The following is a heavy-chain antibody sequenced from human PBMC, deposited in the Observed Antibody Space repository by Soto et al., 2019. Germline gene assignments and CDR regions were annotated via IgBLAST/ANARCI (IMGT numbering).Heavy chain of an antibody. CDR1: GFNFDDHG. J-gene: IGHJ5*02. CDR2: ISWSSVTI. Sequence: GGSLRLSCAASGFNFDDHGMHWVRQTPGKGLEWVSGISWSSVTINYADSIKGRFTISRDNAKRTLYLQMNNLRPADTAMYFCVRSSGSQPRAGWFDPWGQGTLVTVSS. CDR3: VRSSGSQPRAGWFDP. V-gene: IGHV3-9*01. D-gene: IGHD1-26*01.